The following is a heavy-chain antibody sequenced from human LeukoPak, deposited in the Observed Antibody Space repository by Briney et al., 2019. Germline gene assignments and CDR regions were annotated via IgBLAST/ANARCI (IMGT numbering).Heavy chain of an antibody. Sequence: GGSLRLSCAASGFTFSDYYMSWIRQAPGKGLEWVSYISSSGSTIYYADSVKGRFTISRDNAKNSLYLQMNSLRAEDTAVYYCARDLRFLEWSTRGERLDYWGQGTLVTVSS. V-gene: IGHV3-11*01. CDR2: ISSSGSTI. J-gene: IGHJ4*02. D-gene: IGHD3-3*01. CDR1: GFTFSDYY. CDR3: ARDLRFLEWSTRGERLDY.